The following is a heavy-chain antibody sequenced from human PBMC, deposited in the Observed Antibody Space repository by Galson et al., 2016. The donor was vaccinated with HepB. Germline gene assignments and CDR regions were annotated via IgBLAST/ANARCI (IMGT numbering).Heavy chain of an antibody. CDR1: GGSLSGYF. V-gene: IGHV4-34*01. CDR3: ARLRKGNRYYYYYDGMDV. D-gene: IGHD5/OR15-5a*01. Sequence: LSLTCAVYGGSLSGYFWTWIRQSPGKGLEWIGEINHSGGSNYNPSLESRVDISISTSKNQFSLKLSSVTAADTAVYYCARLRKGNRYYYYYDGMDVWGQGTTVTVSS. CDR2: INHSGGS. J-gene: IGHJ6*02.